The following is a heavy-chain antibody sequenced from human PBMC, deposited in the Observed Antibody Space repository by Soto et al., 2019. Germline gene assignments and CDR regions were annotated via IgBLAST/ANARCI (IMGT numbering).Heavy chain of an antibody. J-gene: IGHJ6*02. CDR1: SDSSITHN. Sequence: QVQQQESGPGLVKPSETLSLTCTVSSDSSITHNWSWIRQTPGKGLEWIGYIYKTGGTSYNPSLKTRVSISMDTSTNQLSLKLSSVTAADTAVYYCVRQGIGTVHGLVDVWGQGTTVTVSS. CDR2: IYKTGGT. V-gene: IGHV4-59*08. CDR3: VRQGIGTVHGLVDV. D-gene: IGHD1-1*01.